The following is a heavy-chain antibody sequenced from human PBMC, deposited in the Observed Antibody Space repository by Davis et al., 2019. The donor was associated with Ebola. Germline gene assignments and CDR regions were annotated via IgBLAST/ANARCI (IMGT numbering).Heavy chain of an antibody. Sequence: MPSETLSLTCTVSGGSISSSNYYWGWIRQPPGKGLEWIGSIYYSGSTYYNPSLKSRVTISVDTSKNQFSLKLSSVTAADTAVYYCARDSVLGYGMDVWGQGTTVTVSS. CDR2: IYYSGST. J-gene: IGHJ6*02. D-gene: IGHD5/OR15-5a*01. CDR3: ARDSVLGYGMDV. CDR1: GGSISSSNYY. V-gene: IGHV4-39*07.